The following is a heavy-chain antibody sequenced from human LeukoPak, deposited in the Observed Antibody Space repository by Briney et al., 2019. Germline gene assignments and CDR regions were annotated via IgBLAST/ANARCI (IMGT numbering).Heavy chain of an antibody. CDR1: GITFRSYA. Sequence: GGSLRLSCAASGITFRSYAMHWVRQAPGKGLEWVAVISSDGSDKFYADSVKGRFTISRDNSKNTLYLQMNSLRAEDTAVYYCAKDPYSSSSGYFDYWGQGTLVTVSS. J-gene: IGHJ4*02. CDR3: AKDPYSSSSGYFDY. V-gene: IGHV3-30*18. CDR2: ISSDGSDK. D-gene: IGHD6-6*01.